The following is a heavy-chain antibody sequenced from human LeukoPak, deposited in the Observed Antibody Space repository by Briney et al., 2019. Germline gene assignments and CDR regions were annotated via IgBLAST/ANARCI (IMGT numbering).Heavy chain of an antibody. D-gene: IGHD4-11*01. Sequence: SETLSLTCTVSGGSISSYYWSWIRQPPGKGLEWIGYIYYSGSTNYNPSLKSRVTISVDTSKNQFSLKLSSVTAADTAVYYCARWDYSIIWNWGQGTLVTVSS. CDR2: IYYSGST. V-gene: IGHV4-59*01. J-gene: IGHJ4*02. CDR3: ARWDYSIIWN. CDR1: GGSISSYY.